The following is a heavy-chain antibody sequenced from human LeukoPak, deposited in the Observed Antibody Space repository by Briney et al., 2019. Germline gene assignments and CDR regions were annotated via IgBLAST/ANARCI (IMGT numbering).Heavy chain of an antibody. CDR2: ISAYNGNT. V-gene: IGHV1-18*01. CDR3: ARDLILAYCGGDCYSDAFDI. D-gene: IGHD2-21*01. Sequence: ASVKVSCKASGYTFTSYGISWVRQAPGQGLEWMGWISAYNGNTNYAQKLQGRVTMTTDTSTSTAYMELRSLRSDDTAVYYCARDLILAYCGGDCYSDAFDIWGQGTMVTVSS. J-gene: IGHJ3*02. CDR1: GYTFTSYG.